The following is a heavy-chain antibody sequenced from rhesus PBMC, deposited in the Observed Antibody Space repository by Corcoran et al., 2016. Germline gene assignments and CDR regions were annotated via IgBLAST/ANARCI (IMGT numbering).Heavy chain of an antibody. D-gene: IGHD2-15*01. CDR2: NSGSGGST. CDR1: GGSISSNY. V-gene: IGHV4-173*01. J-gene: IGHJ4*01. Sequence: QLQLQESGPGLVKPSETLSLTCAVSGGSISSNYWSWIRSPPGQVLEWIGRNSGSGGSTDYNPSLKRRVTISTDTSKNQFALKLNSVTAADTAVYYCARDTGLTVTPLDYWGQGVLVTVSS. CDR3: ARDTGLTVTPLDY.